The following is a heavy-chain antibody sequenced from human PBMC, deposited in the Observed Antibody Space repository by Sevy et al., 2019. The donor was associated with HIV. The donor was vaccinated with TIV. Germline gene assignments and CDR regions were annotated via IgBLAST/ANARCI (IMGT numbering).Heavy chain of an antibody. CDR3: ARGARGTLPSYYYYGMDV. V-gene: IGHV5-51*01. CDR1: GYTFTDYW. Sequence: GESLKISCKGSGYTFTDYWIVWVRQMPGKGLEWMGIIYPGDSDAKYSPSLQGQVTISADKSISTTYLQWSSLKASDTAMYYCARGARGTLPSYYYYGMDVWGLGTTVTVSS. D-gene: IGHD1-1*01. CDR2: IYPGDSDA. J-gene: IGHJ6*02.